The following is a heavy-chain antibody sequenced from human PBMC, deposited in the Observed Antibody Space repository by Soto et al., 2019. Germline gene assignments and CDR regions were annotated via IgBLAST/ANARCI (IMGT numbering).Heavy chain of an antibody. Sequence: GGSLRLSCAASGFTFSSYGMHWVRQAPGKGLEWVAVISYDGSNKYYADSVKGRFTISRDNSKNTLYLQMNSLRAEDTAVYYCAKDLDYWGQGTLVTVSS. CDR2: ISYDGSNK. CDR3: AKDLDY. CDR1: GFTFSSYG. J-gene: IGHJ4*02. V-gene: IGHV3-30*18.